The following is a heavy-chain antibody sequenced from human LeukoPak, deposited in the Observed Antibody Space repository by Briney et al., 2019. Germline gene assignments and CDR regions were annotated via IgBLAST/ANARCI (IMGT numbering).Heavy chain of an antibody. CDR3: ARNAGYSDLNY. J-gene: IGHJ4*02. D-gene: IGHD2-15*01. CDR2: IYRSGAT. CDR1: GDSLSSNNY. V-gene: IGHV4-4*02. Sequence: SETLSLTCTVSGDSLSSNNYRTWVRQPPGKGLEWIGEIYRSGATNYNPSLRSRVTVSLDKSKNQFSLRLNSVTAADTAVYYCARNAGYSDLNYWGQGVLVTVSS.